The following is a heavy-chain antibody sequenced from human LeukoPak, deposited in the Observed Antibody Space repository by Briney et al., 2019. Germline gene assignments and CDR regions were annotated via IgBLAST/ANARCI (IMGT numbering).Heavy chain of an antibody. CDR2: INSNGART. V-gene: IGHV3-20*04. J-gene: IGHJ1*01. Sequence: GGSLRLSCAASGFTFSRYAMSWVRQAPGKGLEWVSGINSNGARTGYADSVTGRFTISRDNRKNSLYLQMNSLRAEDTALYYCARDRGGDYLYFQHWGQGTLVTVSS. D-gene: IGHD2-21*02. CDR1: GFTFSRYA. CDR3: ARDRGGDYLYFQH.